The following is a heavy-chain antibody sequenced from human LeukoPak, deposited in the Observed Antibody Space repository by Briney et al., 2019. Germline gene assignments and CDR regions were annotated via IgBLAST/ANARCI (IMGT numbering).Heavy chain of an antibody. Sequence: PSETLSLTCTVSGGSISSYYWSWNRQPAGKGLEWIGRIYTSGGNNYKPSLKSRVTMSVDTSKNQFALKLSSVTAADTAVYYCARAVSPPAIYFYGSGSDTYYYHMDVWGKGTTVTIPS. J-gene: IGHJ6*03. CDR3: ARAVSPPAIYFYGSGSDTYYYHMDV. CDR2: IYTSGGN. CDR1: GGSISSYY. V-gene: IGHV4-4*07. D-gene: IGHD3-10*01.